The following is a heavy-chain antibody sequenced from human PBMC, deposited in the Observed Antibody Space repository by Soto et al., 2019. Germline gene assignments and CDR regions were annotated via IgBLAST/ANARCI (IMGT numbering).Heavy chain of an antibody. J-gene: IGHJ4*02. Sequence: QVQLVQSGAEVKKPGSSVKVSCKASGGTFSSYAISWVRQAPGQGLEWMGGIIPIFGTANYAQKFQGRVMITADESTSTAYMELSSLRSEDTAVYYCARGDDSSGYYYAHFDYWGQGTLVTVSS. CDR1: GGTFSSYA. CDR2: IIPIFGTA. D-gene: IGHD3-22*01. V-gene: IGHV1-69*01. CDR3: ARGDDSSGYYYAHFDY.